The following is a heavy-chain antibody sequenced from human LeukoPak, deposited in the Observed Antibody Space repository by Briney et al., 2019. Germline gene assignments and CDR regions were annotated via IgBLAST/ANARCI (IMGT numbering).Heavy chain of an antibody. D-gene: IGHD5-12*01. CDR2: ISGSGGST. CDR1: GFTFSSYA. J-gene: IGHJ6*02. V-gene: IGHV3-23*01. Sequence: GGSLRLSCAASGFTFSSYAMSWVRQAPGKGLEWVSAISGSGGSTYYADSVRGRFTISRDNSKNTLYLQMNSLRAEDTAVYYCARDGAGMVATFGGMDVWGQGTTVTVSS. CDR3: ARDGAGMVATFGGMDV.